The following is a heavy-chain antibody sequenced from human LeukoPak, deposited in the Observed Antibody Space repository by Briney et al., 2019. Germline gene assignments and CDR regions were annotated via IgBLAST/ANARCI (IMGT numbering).Heavy chain of an antibody. CDR3: ARVELLWFGEPAGMDV. CDR2: IYTSGST. D-gene: IGHD3-10*01. V-gene: IGHV4-4*07. Sequence: SETLSLTCTVSGGSISCYYWSWIRQPAGKGLEWIGRIYTSGSTNYNPSLKSRVTMSVDTSKNQFSLKLSSVTAADTAVYYCARVELLWFGEPAGMDVWGQGTTVTVSS. J-gene: IGHJ6*02. CDR1: GGSISCYY.